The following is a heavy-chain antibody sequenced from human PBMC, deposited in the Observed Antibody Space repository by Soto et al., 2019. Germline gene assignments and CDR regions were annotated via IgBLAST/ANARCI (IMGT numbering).Heavy chain of an antibody. J-gene: IGHJ3*02. V-gene: IGHV3-9*01. CDR2: ISWNSGSI. Sequence: EVQLVESGGGLVQPGRSLRLSCAASGFTFDDYAMHWVRQAPGKGLEWVSGISWNSGSIGYADSVKGRFTISRDNAKNSLYLQMNSLRAEDTALYYCAKDRYYDTLTGAYFDIWGQGTMVTVSS. D-gene: IGHD3-9*01. CDR1: GFTFDDYA. CDR3: AKDRYYDTLTGAYFDI.